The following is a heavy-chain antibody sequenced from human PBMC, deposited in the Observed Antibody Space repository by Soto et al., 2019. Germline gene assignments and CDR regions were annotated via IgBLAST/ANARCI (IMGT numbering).Heavy chain of an antibody. D-gene: IGHD4-17*01. CDR1: EFAFKSYS. Sequence: QGEGVESGGGVVQPGRSLRLSCAPSEFAFKSYSMHWVRQAPGKGLEWVAVILYEGHNQYYADSVKGRFTISRDNSKNTLFLQMDNLRPEHTAVYYRVRPYYGGNRRWEFDLWGRGSLGTVSS. CDR3: VRPYYGGNRRWEFDL. CDR2: ILYEGHNQ. J-gene: IGHJ2*01. V-gene: IGHV3-30*14.